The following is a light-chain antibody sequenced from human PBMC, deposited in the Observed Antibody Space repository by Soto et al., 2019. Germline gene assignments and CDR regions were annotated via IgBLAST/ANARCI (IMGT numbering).Light chain of an antibody. CDR2: DAS. CDR1: QSISSW. J-gene: IGKJ2*01. CDR3: QHYNSFYT. Sequence: DIQMTQSPATLSASVGDRVTITCRASQSISSWLDWYQQKPGKAPKLLIYDASSLESGVPSRFSGSGSGTEFTLTFSSLQPDDSAIYYCQHYNSFYTFGQVTKLEIK. V-gene: IGKV1-5*01.